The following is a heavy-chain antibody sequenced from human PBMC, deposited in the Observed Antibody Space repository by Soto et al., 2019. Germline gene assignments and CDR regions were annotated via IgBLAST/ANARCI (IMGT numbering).Heavy chain of an antibody. D-gene: IGHD2-21*01. V-gene: IGHV3-21*01. Sequence: GGSLRLSCAASGFTFSSYSMNWVRQAPGKGLEWVSSISSSSSYIYYADSVKGRFTISRDNAKNSLYLQMNSLRAEDKAVYYCARDLVAYCGGDCYSVDWGQGTLVTVSS. CDR2: ISSSSSYI. J-gene: IGHJ4*02. CDR3: ARDLVAYCGGDCYSVD. CDR1: GFTFSSYS.